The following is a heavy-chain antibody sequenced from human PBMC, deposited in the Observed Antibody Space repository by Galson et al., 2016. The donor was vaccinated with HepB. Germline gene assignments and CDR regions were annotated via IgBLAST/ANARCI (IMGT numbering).Heavy chain of an antibody. J-gene: IGHJ4*02. Sequence: LRLSCAASGFIFSRYGMHWVRQAPGKGLEWVALIWYDGINKYYADSVKGRFTISRDNSKNTLYLQMNSLRAEDTAVYYCARDPDSSGPGAYWGQGTLVTVSS. CDR1: GFIFSRYG. D-gene: IGHD3-22*01. V-gene: IGHV3-33*01. CDR3: ARDPDSSGPGAY. CDR2: IWYDGINK.